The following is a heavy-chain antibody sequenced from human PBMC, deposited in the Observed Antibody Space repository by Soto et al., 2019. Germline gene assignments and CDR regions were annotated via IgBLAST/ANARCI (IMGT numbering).Heavy chain of an antibody. Sequence: PSETLSLTCTVSGGSISSGGYYWSWIRQHPGKGLEWIGYIYYSGSTYYNPSLKSRVTISVDTSKNQFSLKLSSVTAADTAVYYCARGFLPGVIVSAAKGNNDAFDFWGQGTMVTVSS. V-gene: IGHV4-31*03. D-gene: IGHD2-2*01. CDR1: GGSISSGGYY. CDR2: IYYSGST. J-gene: IGHJ3*01. CDR3: ARGFLPGVIVSAAKGNNDAFDF.